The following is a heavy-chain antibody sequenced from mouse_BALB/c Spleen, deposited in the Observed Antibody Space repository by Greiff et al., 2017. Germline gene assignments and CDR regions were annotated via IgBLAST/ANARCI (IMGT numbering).Heavy chain of an antibody. D-gene: IGHD2-1*01. Sequence: EVQLVESGGGLVQPGGSLKLSCAASGFTFSSYTMSWVRQTPEKRLEWVAYISNGGGSTYYPDTVKGRFTISRDNAKNTLYLQMSSLKSEDTAMYYCARQGGNYLYYYAMDYWGQGTSVTVSS. CDR3: ARQGGNYLYYYAMDY. V-gene: IGHV5-12-2*01. CDR1: GFTFSSYT. J-gene: IGHJ4*01. CDR2: ISNGGGST.